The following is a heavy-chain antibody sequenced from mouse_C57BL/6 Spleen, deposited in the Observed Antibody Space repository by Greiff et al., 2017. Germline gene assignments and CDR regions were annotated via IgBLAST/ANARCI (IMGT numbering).Heavy chain of an antibody. CDR3: GRADGAWCAY. CDR1: GFTFSDYG. J-gene: IGHJ3*01. V-gene: IGHV5-17*01. Sequence: EVKLMESGGGLVKPGGSLTLSCAASGFTFSDYGMHWVRQAPEKGLEWVAYISSGSSTIYYADTVKGPFTISRDNAKKTLFLQMTSLRSEDTAMYYCGRADGAWCAYWGQGTLVTVSA. CDR2: ISSGSSTI.